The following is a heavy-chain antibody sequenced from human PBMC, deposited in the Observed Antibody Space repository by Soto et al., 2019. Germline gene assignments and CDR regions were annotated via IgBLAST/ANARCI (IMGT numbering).Heavy chain of an antibody. Sequence: ASVKVSCKASGYSFSNNDVSWVRQATGQGLEWMGWMNPGSGDTGYAQKFQGRVTMTRDISIATAYMELSSLRSDDTAIYYCARMATFGSLNWFDPWGQGTLVTVSS. J-gene: IGHJ5*02. D-gene: IGHD3-16*01. CDR2: MNPGSGDT. CDR1: GYSFSNND. V-gene: IGHV1-8*01. CDR3: ARMATFGSLNWFDP.